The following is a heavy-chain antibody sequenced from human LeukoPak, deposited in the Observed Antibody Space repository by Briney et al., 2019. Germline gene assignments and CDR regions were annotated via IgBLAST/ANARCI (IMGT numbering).Heavy chain of an antibody. CDR1: GGTFSSYA. D-gene: IGHD3-22*01. J-gene: IGHJ4*02. CDR2: IIPIFGTA. CDR3: ARDQSSGYFAENYFDY. V-gene: IGHV1-69*01. Sequence: SVKVSCKASGGTFSSYAISWVRQAPGQGLEWMGGIIPIFGTANYAQKFQGRVTITADESTSTAYMGLSSLRSEDTAVYYCARDQSSGYFAENYFDYWGQGTLVTVSS.